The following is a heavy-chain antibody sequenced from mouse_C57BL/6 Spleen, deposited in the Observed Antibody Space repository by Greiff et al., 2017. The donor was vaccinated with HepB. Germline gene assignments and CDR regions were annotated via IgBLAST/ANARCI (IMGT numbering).Heavy chain of an antibody. D-gene: IGHD1-1*01. CDR1: GYTFTSYW. J-gene: IGHJ1*03. V-gene: IGHV1-69*01. Sequence: QVQLQQPGAELVMPGASVKLSCKASGYTFTSYWMHWVKQRPGQGLEWIGEIDPSDSYTNYNQKFKGKSTLTVDKSSSTAYRQLSSLTSEDSAVYYCAREDYYYGSSHWGTGTTVTVSS. CDR2: IDPSDSYT. CDR3: AREDYYYGSSH.